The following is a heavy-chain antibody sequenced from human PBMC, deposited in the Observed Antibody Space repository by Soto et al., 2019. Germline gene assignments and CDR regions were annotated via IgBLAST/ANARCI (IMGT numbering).Heavy chain of an antibody. CDR1: GGSFSGYY. CDR3: ARVIYGSGSYYKGYYYYYMDV. D-gene: IGHD3-10*01. CDR2: INHSGST. V-gene: IGHV4-34*01. Sequence: SETLSLTCAVYGGSFSGYYWSWIRQPPGKGLEWIGEINHSGSTNYNPSLKSRVTISVDTSKNQFSLKLSSVTAADTAVYYCARVIYGSGSYYKGYYYYYMDVWGKGTTVTVSS. J-gene: IGHJ6*03.